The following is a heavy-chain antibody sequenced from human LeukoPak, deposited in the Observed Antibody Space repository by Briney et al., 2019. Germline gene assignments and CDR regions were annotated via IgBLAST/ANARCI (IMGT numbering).Heavy chain of an antibody. CDR2: IYYSEST. Sequence: PSETLYLTCTVSGGSISSYYWSWIRQPPGKGLEWIGYIYYSESTNYNPSLKSRATISVDTSKNQFSLKLSSVTAADTAVYYCARHSHGVGYCSGGSCYYYYYGMDVWGQGTTVTVSS. V-gene: IGHV4-59*08. D-gene: IGHD2-15*01. CDR1: GGSISSYY. CDR3: ARHSHGVGYCSGGSCYYYYYGMDV. J-gene: IGHJ6*02.